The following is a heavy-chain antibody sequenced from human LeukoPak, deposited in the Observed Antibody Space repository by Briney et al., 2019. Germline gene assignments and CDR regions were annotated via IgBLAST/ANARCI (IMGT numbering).Heavy chain of an antibody. CDR1: GYSISSGYY. Sequence: SETLSLTCTVSGYSISSGYYWGWIRQPAGKGLEWIGRIYTSGSTNYNPSLKSRVTMSVDTSKNQFSLKLSSVTAADTAVYYCARDGGSGIVVVPAAALYFDYWGQGTLVTVSS. CDR2: IYTSGST. V-gene: IGHV4-4*07. D-gene: IGHD2-2*01. CDR3: ARDGGSGIVVVPAAALYFDY. J-gene: IGHJ4*02.